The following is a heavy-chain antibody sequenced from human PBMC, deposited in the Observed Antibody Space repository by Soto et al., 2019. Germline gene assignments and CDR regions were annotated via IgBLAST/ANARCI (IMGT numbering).Heavy chain of an antibody. CDR3: ARGSTVTSNGMDV. V-gene: IGHV1-69*02. CDR1: GGTFSSSS. D-gene: IGHD4-17*01. CDR2: IIPILGVT. J-gene: IGHJ6*02. Sequence: VQLVQSGAEVKKPGSSVKVSCKASGGTFSSSSITWVRQAPGQGLEWMGRIIPILGVTNYAQQFQGRVTITADKSTNTAHMEMNRLRSEDTAMYYCARGSTVTSNGMDVWGQGTTVTVSS.